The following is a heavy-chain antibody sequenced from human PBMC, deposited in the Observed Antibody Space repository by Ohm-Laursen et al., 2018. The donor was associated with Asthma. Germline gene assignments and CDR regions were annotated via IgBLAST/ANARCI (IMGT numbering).Heavy chain of an antibody. CDR1: GFTFSSYW. J-gene: IGHJ4*02. Sequence: GTQSLICAASGFTFSSYWMSWVRQAPGKGLEWVANIKQDGSEKYYVDSVKGRFTISRDNAKNSLYLQMNSLRAEDTAVYYCATDYGDYGFDYWGQGTLVTVSS. V-gene: IGHV3-7*04. D-gene: IGHD4-17*01. CDR2: IKQDGSEK. CDR3: ATDYGDYGFDY.